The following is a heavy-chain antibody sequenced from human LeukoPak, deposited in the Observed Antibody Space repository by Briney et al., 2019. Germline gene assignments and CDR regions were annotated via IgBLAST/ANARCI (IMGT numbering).Heavy chain of an antibody. CDR3: ARDQGFTTFGVVPKDPSDDAFDI. CDR1: GYTFTSYG. D-gene: IGHD3-3*01. CDR2: INPNSGGT. V-gene: IGHV1-2*02. J-gene: IGHJ3*02. Sequence: ASVKVSCKASGYTFTSYGISWVRQAHGQGLEWMGGINPNSGGTNYAQKFQGRVTMTRDTSISTAYMELSRLRSDDTAVYYCARDQGFTTFGVVPKDPSDDAFDIWGQGIMVTVSS.